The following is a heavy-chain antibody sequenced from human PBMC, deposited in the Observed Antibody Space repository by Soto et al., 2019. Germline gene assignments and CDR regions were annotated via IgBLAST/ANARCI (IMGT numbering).Heavy chain of an antibody. CDR1: GFTFSSYG. CDR3: ARGLDSGYDWGDYYYYGMDV. V-gene: IGHV3-33*01. J-gene: IGHJ6*02. D-gene: IGHD5-12*01. Sequence: PGGSLRLSCAASGFTFSSYGMHWVRQAPGKGLEWVAVIWYDGSNKYYADSVKGRFTISRDNSKNTLYLQMNSLRAEDTAVYYCARGLDSGYDWGDYYYYGMDVWGQGTTVTVYS. CDR2: IWYDGSNK.